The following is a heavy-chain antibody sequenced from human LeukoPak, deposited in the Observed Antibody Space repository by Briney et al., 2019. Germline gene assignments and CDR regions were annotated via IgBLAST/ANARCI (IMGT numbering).Heavy chain of an antibody. CDR2: INPNSGGT. J-gene: IGHJ4*02. CDR1: GYTFTGYY. CDR3: ARSGGYQEGAYYFDY. V-gene: IGHV1-2*02. D-gene: IGHD2-2*01. Sequence: EASVKVSCKASGYTFTGYYMHWVRQAPGQGLEWMGWINPNSGGTNYAQKFQGRVTMTRDTSISTAYMELSRLRSDDTAVYYCARSGGYQEGAYYFDYWGQGTLVTVSS.